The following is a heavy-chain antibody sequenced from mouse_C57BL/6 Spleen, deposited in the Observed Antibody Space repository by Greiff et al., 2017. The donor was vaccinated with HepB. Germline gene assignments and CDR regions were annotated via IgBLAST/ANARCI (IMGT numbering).Heavy chain of an antibody. CDR3: ARNYGSSFYFDY. CDR2: ISSGSSTI. V-gene: IGHV5-17*01. CDR1: GFTFSDYG. J-gene: IGHJ2*01. Sequence: EVHLVESGGGLVKPGGSLKLSCAASGFTFSDYGMHWVRQAPVKGLEWVAYISSGSSTIYYADTVKGRFTISRDNAKNTLFLQMTSLRSEDTAMYYCARNYGSSFYFDYWGQGTTLTVSS. D-gene: IGHD1-1*01.